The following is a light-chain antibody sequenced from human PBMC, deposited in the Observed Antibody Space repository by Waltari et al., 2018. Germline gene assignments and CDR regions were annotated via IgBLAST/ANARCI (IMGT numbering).Light chain of an antibody. V-gene: IGKV4-1*01. Sequence: DIVMTQSPDSLAVSLGARANINCKSSQSVLYGSNNKNYLAWYQQKPGQPPRFLIYGASTLESGVPDRFSGRGSGANFTLTISSLQAEDAAVYYCQQYYTTPLTFGGGTKVAIK. CDR3: QQYYTTPLT. CDR1: QSVLYGSNNKNY. CDR2: GAS. J-gene: IGKJ4*01.